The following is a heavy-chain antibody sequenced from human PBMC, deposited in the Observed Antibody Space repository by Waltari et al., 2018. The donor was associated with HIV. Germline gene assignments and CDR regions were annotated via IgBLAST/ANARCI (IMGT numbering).Heavy chain of an antibody. CDR2: IYDSWST. CDR1: GGSISNYY. J-gene: IGHJ6*02. V-gene: IGHV4-59*01. D-gene: IGHD3-22*01. Sequence: QVQLQESGPGLVKPSETLSLTCTVSGGSISNYYWSWIRQPPGKGLEWIAYIYDSWSTNYNPSLKSRVTISLDTSKNQFSLKLTSVTAADTAVYYCARDRSGYPYYYGLDVWGQGTTVSVSS. CDR3: ARDRSGYPYYYGLDV.